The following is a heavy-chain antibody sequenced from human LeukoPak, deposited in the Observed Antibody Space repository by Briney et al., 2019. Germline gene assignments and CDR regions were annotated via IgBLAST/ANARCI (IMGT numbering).Heavy chain of an antibody. CDR1: GFTFNNYV. Sequence: PGGSLRLSCAASGFTFNNYVMSWVRQAPGKGLEWVSAISGSGGSTYYADSVKGRFTISRDNSKNTLYLQMNSLRAEDTAVYYCAKLDGKLRFLEWYHYGMDVWGQGTTVTVSS. D-gene: IGHD3-3*01. V-gene: IGHV3-23*01. CDR2: ISGSGGST. CDR3: AKLDGKLRFLEWYHYGMDV. J-gene: IGHJ6*02.